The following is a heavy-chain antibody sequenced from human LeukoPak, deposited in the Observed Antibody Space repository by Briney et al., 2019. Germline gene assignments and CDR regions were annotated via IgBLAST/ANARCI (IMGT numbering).Heavy chain of an antibody. V-gene: IGHV3-23*01. CDR3: AKGSTGGTIFGVVYANEYYYYMDV. J-gene: IGHJ6*03. Sequence: PGGSLRLSCAASGFTFSSYAMSWVRQAPGKGLEWVSAISGSGGSTYYADSVKGRFTISRDNSKNTLYLQMNSLRAEDTAVYYCAKGSTGGTIFGVVYANEYYYYMDVWGKGTTVTVSS. CDR2: ISGSGGST. CDR1: GFTFSSYA. D-gene: IGHD3-3*01.